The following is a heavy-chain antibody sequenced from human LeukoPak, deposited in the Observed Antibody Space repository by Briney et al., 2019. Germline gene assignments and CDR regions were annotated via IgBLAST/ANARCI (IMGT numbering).Heavy chain of an antibody. Sequence: ASVKVSCKASGYIFTSYDINWVRQATGQGLEWMGWMNPISGATGYAQKFQGRVTMTRDTSISTAYMELSSLRSEDTAVFYCARGRWEPGGDYWGQGTLVTVSS. V-gene: IGHV1-8*01. CDR2: MNPISGAT. D-gene: IGHD1-26*01. J-gene: IGHJ4*02. CDR1: GYIFTSYD. CDR3: ARGRWEPGGDY.